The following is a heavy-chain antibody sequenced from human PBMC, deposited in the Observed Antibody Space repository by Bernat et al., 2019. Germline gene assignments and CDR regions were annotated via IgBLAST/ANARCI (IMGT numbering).Heavy chain of an antibody. Sequence: EVQLVESGGGLVQPGGSLRLSCAASGFTFSSYWMSWVRQAPGKGLEWVANIKQDGSEKYYVDSVKGRFTISRDNAKNSLYLQMNSLRAEDTAVYYCARDVTVGSSSWYYFDYWGQGTLVTVSS. CDR1: GFTFSSYW. CDR3: ARDVTVGSSSWYYFDY. CDR2: IKQDGSEK. D-gene: IGHD6-13*01. J-gene: IGHJ4*02. V-gene: IGHV3-7*03.